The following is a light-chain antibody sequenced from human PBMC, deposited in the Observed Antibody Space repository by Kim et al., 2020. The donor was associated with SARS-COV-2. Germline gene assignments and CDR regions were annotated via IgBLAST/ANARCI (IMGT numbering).Light chain of an antibody. CDR1: SRDVGGYNY. Sequence: PGQSVTISCTGTSRDVGGYNYVSWYQQHPGKAPKLMIYEVNKRPSGVPDRFSGSKSGSTASLTVSGLQAEDEADYYCFSYAGSTYVFGTGTKVTVL. J-gene: IGLJ1*01. V-gene: IGLV2-8*01. CDR2: EVN. CDR3: FSYAGSTYV.